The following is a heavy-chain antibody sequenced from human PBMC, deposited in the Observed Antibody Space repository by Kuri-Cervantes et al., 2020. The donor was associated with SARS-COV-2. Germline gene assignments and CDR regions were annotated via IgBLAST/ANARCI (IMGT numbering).Heavy chain of an antibody. CDR1: GFTFDDYG. Sequence: GESLKISCAASGFTFDDYGMSWVRQAPGKGLEWVSSISSISSFIYYADAVKGRFTISRDNYRNTLSLQMNGLTDEDTAVYYCARDTAWAFDIWGQGTMVTVSS. J-gene: IGHJ3*02. CDR3: ARDTAWAFDI. V-gene: IGHV3-21*01. CDR2: ISSISSFI.